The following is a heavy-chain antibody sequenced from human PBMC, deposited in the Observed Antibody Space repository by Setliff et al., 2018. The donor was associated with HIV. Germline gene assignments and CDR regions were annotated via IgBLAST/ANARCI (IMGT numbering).Heavy chain of an antibody. CDR2: VSRSSSTI. CDR3: ARGSEAAIQSGSYFQH. CDR1: GFTFNNYN. V-gene: IGHV3-48*01. J-gene: IGHJ1*01. Sequence: PGGSLRLSCVASGFTFNNYNMSWVRQAPGKGLEWVSYVSRSSSTIYYADSVKGRFTIPRDNAKNSLYLQMNSLRAEDTAVYYCARGSEAAIQSGSYFQHWGRGTLVTVSS. D-gene: IGHD2-2*02.